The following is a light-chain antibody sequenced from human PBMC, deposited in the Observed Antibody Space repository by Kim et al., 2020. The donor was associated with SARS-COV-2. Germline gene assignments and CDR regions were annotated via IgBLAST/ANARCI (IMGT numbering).Light chain of an antibody. J-gene: IGLJ2*01. CDR2: EDD. CDR3: QSYNRDNVL. Sequence: GNTVTIPGPPSSGSIDDNYVQWYQQRPGGVPTTVIYEDDQRPSGVSDRFSGSIDNSSNSASLTISGLRTEDEADYYCQSYNRDNVLFGGGTQLTVL. CDR1: SGSIDDNY. V-gene: IGLV6-57*03.